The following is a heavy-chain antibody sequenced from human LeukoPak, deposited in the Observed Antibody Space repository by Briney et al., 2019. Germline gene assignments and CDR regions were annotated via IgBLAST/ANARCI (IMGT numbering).Heavy chain of an antibody. Sequence: ASVKVSCKASGGTFSSYAISWVRQAPGQGLEWMGWISAYNGNTNYAQKLQGRVTMTTDTSTSTAYMELRSLRSDDTAVYYCARDSAPETIFGVVIISHYYYGMDVWGQGTTVTVSS. D-gene: IGHD3-3*01. J-gene: IGHJ6*02. CDR1: GGTFSSYA. V-gene: IGHV1-18*01. CDR3: ARDSAPETIFGVVIISHYYYGMDV. CDR2: ISAYNGNT.